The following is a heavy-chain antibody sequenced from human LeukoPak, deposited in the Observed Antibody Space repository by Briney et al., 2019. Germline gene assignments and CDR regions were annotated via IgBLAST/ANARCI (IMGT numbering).Heavy chain of an antibody. CDR1: GYTFTSYG. J-gene: IGHJ4*02. Sequence: GGLVKVSCKPSGYTFTSYGISWVRQAPGQGLEWMGWISGYNGDTKYAHNFQGRVTMTIDTSTSTAYMELRSLRSDDTAVYYCGVSGYDSLLNDWGQGTLVTVSS. V-gene: IGHV1-18*04. D-gene: IGHD5-12*01. CDR3: GVSGYDSLLND. CDR2: ISGYNGDT.